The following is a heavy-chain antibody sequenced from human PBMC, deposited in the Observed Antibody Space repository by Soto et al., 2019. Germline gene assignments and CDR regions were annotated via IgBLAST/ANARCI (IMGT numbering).Heavy chain of an antibody. CDR3: ARVGHNYGYFDIDY. CDR2: IYHSGST. D-gene: IGHD5-18*01. J-gene: IGHJ4*02. Sequence: QVQLQETGPGLVKPSGTLSLTCAVSGGSISNSNWWSWVRQPPGKGLEWIGNIYHSGSTNYKPSLKSRATISIDKTNNQFSLKLSSVTAADTSVYYCARVGHNYGYFDIDYWGQGILVTDSS. V-gene: IGHV4-4*02. CDR1: GGSISNSNW.